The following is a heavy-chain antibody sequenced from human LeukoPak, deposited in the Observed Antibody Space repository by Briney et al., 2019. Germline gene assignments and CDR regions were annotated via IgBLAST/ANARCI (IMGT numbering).Heavy chain of an antibody. D-gene: IGHD3-16*02. J-gene: IGHJ3*02. CDR1: GGSSSGYY. CDR3: ASTPFNYDYIWGSYRYRRAFDI. CDR2: INHSAST. Sequence: PSETLSLTCAVYGGSSSGYYWSWIRQPPGKGLEWIGEINHSASTNYNPSLKSRVTISVDTSKNQFSLKLSSVTAADTAVYYCASTPFNYDYIWGSYRYRRAFDIWGQGTMVTVSS. V-gene: IGHV4-34*01.